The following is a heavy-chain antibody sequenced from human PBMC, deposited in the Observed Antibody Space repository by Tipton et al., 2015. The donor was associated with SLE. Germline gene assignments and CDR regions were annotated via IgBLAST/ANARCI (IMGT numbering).Heavy chain of an antibody. D-gene: IGHD3-10*01. V-gene: IGHV4-4*08. J-gene: IGHJ3*02. CDR2: IYTSGDT. CDR3: ARGFSDAFDI. CDR1: GGSINNYY. Sequence: LRLSCTVSGGSINNYYWSWIRQPPGKGLEWVGRIYTSGDTNYNPSLKNRVTISVDTSKNQFSLNLNSVTAADTAVYFCARGFSDAFDIWGQGTMVTVSS.